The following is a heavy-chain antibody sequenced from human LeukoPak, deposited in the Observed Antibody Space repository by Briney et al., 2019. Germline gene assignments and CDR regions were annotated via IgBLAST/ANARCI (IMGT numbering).Heavy chain of an antibody. V-gene: IGHV3-23*01. CDR2: ISGSGGST. Sequence: QPGRSLRLSCAASGFTFSSYAMHWVRQAPGKGLEWVSAISGSGGSTYYADSVKGRFTISRDNSKNTLYLQMNSLRADDTAVYYCARSPTAINGYFDPWGQGTLVTVSS. CDR1: GFTFSSYA. D-gene: IGHD2-2*01. J-gene: IGHJ5*02. CDR3: ARSPTAINGYFDP.